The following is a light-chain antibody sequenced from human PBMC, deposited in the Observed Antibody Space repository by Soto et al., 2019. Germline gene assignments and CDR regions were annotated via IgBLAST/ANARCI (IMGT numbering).Light chain of an antibody. J-gene: IGKJ1*01. CDR3: QQYHSYWT. Sequence: DFHITQSPSTLSASLGDRVTITFRASQNIRSRLAWFQQKPGKAPKLLIYDASSLESGVPQRFSGSGSGTEFTLTISSLQTDDFSTYYCQQYHSYWTFGQGTKVDIK. CDR1: QNIRSR. CDR2: DAS. V-gene: IGKV1-5*01.